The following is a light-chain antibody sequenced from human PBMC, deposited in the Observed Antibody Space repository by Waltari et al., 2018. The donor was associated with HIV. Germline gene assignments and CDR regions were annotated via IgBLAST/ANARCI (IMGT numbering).Light chain of an antibody. CDR1: QDISIY. J-gene: IGKJ4*01. V-gene: IGKV1-33*01. Sequence: DIQMTQSPSSLSASVGDRVTITCQASQDISIYLNWYQQKPGKAPKLLIYYASSLETGVPSRFSGSGSGTDFTFTISSLQPEDIATYYCQQYDNLLTFGGGTKVEIK. CDR2: YAS. CDR3: QQYDNLLT.